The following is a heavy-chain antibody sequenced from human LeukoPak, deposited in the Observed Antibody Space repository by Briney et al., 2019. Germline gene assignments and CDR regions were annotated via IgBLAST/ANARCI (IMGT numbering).Heavy chain of an antibody. D-gene: IGHD3/OR15-3a*01. CDR1: GFTFTSSA. CDR3: AADVLGTGYHFDY. J-gene: IGHJ4*02. V-gene: IGHV1-58*02. Sequence: SVKVSCKASGFTFTSSAMQWVRQARGQRLEWIGWIVVGSGNTNYAQKFQERVTITRDMSTSTAYMELSSLRSEDTAVYYCAADVLGTGYHFDYWGQGTLVTVSS. CDR2: IVVGSGNT.